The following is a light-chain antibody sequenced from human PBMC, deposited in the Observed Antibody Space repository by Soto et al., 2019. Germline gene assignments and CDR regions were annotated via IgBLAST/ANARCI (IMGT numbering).Light chain of an antibody. Sequence: QTVVTQEPSFSVSPGGTLTLTCGLSSGSVSSSYYPSWYQQTPGQAPRTLIYNTNTRSSGVPDRFSGSILGNKAALTIAGAQADDESDYYCMMYMSGGIGVFGGGTKVTVL. J-gene: IGLJ3*02. V-gene: IGLV8-61*01. CDR2: NTN. CDR3: MMYMSGGIGV. CDR1: SGSVSSSYY.